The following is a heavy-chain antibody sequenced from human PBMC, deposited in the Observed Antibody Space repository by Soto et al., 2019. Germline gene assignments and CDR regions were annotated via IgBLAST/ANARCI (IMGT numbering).Heavy chain of an antibody. D-gene: IGHD1-20*01. CDR2: IYHSGST. CDR3: ARGEAFDNYQAR. V-gene: IGHV4-34*01. J-gene: IGHJ4*02. CDR1: GGSLIGYY. Sequence: SETLSLTCAVYGGSLIGYYWSWILQFPGKGLEWIGEIYHSGSTRYNPSLKSRVTISADTSKNQFSLQLRSVTAADTAVYFCARGEAFDNYQARWGQGALVTVSS.